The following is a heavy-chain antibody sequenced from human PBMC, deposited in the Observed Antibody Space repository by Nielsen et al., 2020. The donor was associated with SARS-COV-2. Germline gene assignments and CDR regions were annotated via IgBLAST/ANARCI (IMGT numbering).Heavy chain of an antibody. V-gene: IGHV3-30*18. J-gene: IGHJ4*02. CDR3: AKDHFQWELPGGYFDY. CDR2: ISYDGSNK. CDR1: GFTFSSYG. D-gene: IGHD1-26*01. Sequence: GGSLRLSCAASGFTFSSYGMHWVRQAPGKGLEWVAVISYDGSNKYYADSVKGRFTISRDNSKNTPYLQMNSLRAEDTAVYYCAKDHFQWELPGGYFDYWGQGTLVTVSS.